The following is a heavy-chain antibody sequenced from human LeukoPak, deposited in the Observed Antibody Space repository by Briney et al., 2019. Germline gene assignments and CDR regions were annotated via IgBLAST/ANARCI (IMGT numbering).Heavy chain of an antibody. J-gene: IGHJ4*02. D-gene: IGHD5-18*01. CDR1: EFTFSNYA. CDR2: ISYDGSNK. V-gene: IGHV3-30*18. CDR3: AKDQGYSYGPSFDY. Sequence: GGSLRLSCAASEFTFSNYAMSWVRQAPGKGLEWVAVISYDGSNKYYTDSVRGRFTISRDNSKNTLYLQMNSLRTEDTAVYYCAKDQGYSYGPSFDYWGQGTLVTVSS.